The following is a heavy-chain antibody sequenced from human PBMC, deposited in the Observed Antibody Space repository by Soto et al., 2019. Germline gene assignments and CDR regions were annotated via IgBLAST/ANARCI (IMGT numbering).Heavy chain of an antibody. CDR3: ANSLGGNGH. CDR2: IRNKRNSYTT. D-gene: IGHD2-15*01. J-gene: IGHJ4*02. CDR1: GFTFSDHY. Sequence: EVQLVESGGGLVQPGGSLRLSCAASGFTFSDHYMDWVRQAPGKGLEWVGRIRNKRNSYTTEYAASVKGRFTISRDDSQNALYLQMNSLKTEDTAVYWCANSLGGNGHWGQGTLVTVSS. V-gene: IGHV3-72*01.